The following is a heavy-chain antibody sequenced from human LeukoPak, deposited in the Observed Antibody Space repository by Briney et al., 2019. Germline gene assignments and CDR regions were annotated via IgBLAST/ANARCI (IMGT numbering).Heavy chain of an antibody. Sequence: SETLSLTCTVSGGSISSSSYYWGWIRQPPGKGLEWIGSIYYSGSTYYNPSLKSRVTISVDTPKNQFSLKLSSVTAADTAVYYCARVGQGYSYGHQDYWGQGTLVTVSS. J-gene: IGHJ4*02. CDR2: IYYSGST. CDR1: GGSISSSSYY. D-gene: IGHD5-18*01. V-gene: IGHV4-39*07. CDR3: ARVGQGYSYGHQDY.